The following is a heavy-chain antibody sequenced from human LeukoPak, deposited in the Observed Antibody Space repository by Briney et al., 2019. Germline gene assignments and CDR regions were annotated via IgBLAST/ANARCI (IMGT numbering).Heavy chain of an antibody. D-gene: IGHD5-18*01. J-gene: IGHJ3*02. CDR3: ARVSQRVYSYSARDAFDI. CDR1: GGSISSSSYH. CDR2: IYYSGST. Sequence: SETLSLTCTVSGGSISSSSYHWGWIRQPPGKGLEWIGTIYYSGSTYYNPSLKSRVTISVDTSKNQFSLKLSSVTAADTAVYYCARVSQRVYSYSARDAFDIWGQGTMVTVSS. V-gene: IGHV4-39*01.